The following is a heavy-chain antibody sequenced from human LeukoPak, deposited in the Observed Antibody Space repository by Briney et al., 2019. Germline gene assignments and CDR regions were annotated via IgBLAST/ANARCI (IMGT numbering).Heavy chain of an antibody. D-gene: IGHD5-18*01. CDR2: INHSGST. V-gene: IGHV4-34*01. CDR3: ARGKRGYSYGR. CDR1: GGSFSGYY. J-gene: IGHJ4*02. Sequence: PSETLSLTCAVYGGSFSGYYWSWIRQPPGKGLEWIGEINHSGSTNYNPSLKSRVTISVDTSKNQFSLKLRSVTAADTAVYYCARGKRGYSYGRWGQGTLVTVSS.